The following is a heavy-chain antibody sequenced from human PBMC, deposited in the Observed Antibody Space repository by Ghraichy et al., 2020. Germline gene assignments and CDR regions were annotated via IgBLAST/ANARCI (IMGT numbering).Heavy chain of an antibody. V-gene: IGHV3-33*01. CDR3: ARDCTAPSGYFDY. D-gene: IGHD3-10*01. CDR2: IWYDGSNE. J-gene: IGHJ4*02. CDR1: GFTFSSYG. Sequence: GGSLRLSCAASGFTFSSYGMHWVRQAPGKGLEWVAVIWYDGSNEYYVDSVKGRFTMSRDNSKNTLYLQMNSLRAEDTAVYYCARDCTAPSGYFDYWGQGILVTVSS.